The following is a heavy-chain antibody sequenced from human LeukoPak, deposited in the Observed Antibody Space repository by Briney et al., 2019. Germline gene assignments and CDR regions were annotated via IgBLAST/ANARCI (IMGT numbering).Heavy chain of an antibody. Sequence: PGGSLRLSCAASGFTFSSYGMHWVRQAPGKGLEWVAVISYDGSNKYYADSVKGRFTISRDNSKNTLYLQMNSLRAKDTAVYYCAKVDQTYYYDSSGYDYWGQGTLVTVS. J-gene: IGHJ4*02. CDR3: AKVDQTYYYDSSGYDY. D-gene: IGHD3-22*01. CDR1: GFTFSSYG. V-gene: IGHV3-30*18. CDR2: ISYDGSNK.